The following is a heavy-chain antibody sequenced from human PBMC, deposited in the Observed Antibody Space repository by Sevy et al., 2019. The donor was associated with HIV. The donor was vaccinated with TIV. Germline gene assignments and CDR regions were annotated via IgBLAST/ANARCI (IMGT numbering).Heavy chain of an antibody. CDR1: GGTFSSYA. V-gene: IGHV1-69*01. CDR3: ARSRPSGGVSVISFDY. CDR2: IIPIFGTA. D-gene: IGHD3-16*02. J-gene: IGHJ4*02. Sequence: ASVKVSCKASGGTFSSYAISWVRQAPGQGLEWMGGIIPIFGTANYAQKFQGRVTITADESTSTAYMELSSLRSEDTAVYYCARSRPSGGVSVISFDYWGQGTLVTVSS.